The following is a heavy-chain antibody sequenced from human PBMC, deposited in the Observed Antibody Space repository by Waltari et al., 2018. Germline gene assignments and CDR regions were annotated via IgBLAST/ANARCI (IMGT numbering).Heavy chain of an antibody. J-gene: IGHJ4*02. V-gene: IGHV5-51*01. Sequence: EVQLVQSGAEVKKPGESLKISCQCSGYSFTSFWIGWVRQMPGKGLELMGIVSPGDSATRYSPSFQGQGTISADKSISTAYLQWSSLKASDTAMYYCARRRDYYDRRGYSYYFDYWGQGTLVTVSS. CDR3: ARRRDYYDRRGYSYYFDY. CDR1: GYSFTSFW. D-gene: IGHD3-22*01. CDR2: VSPGDSAT.